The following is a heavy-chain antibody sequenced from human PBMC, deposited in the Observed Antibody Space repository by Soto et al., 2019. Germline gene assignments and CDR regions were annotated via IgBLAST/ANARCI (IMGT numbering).Heavy chain of an antibody. D-gene: IGHD3-3*01. CDR3: ARDPRPWWSGYSSSQDYFDY. CDR2: ISAYNGNT. J-gene: IGHJ4*02. CDR1: GYTFTSYG. V-gene: IGHV1-18*01. Sequence: ASVKVSCKASGYTFTSYGISWVRQAPGQGLEWMGWISAYNGNTNYAQKLQGRVTMTTDTSTSTAYMELRSLRSDDTAVYYCARDPRPWWSGYSSSQDYFDYWGQGTLVTVSS.